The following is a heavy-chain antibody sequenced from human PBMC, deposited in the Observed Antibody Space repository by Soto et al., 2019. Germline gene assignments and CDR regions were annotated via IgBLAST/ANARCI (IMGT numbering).Heavy chain of an antibody. D-gene: IGHD2-8*01. J-gene: IGHJ4*02. V-gene: IGHV3-74*01. Sequence: EEQLVESGGGLVQPGGSLRLSCAASGFTFSSYWMHWVRQAPGKGLVWVSRINPGGSITAYAVSVKGRFTISRDNAKNTLYLQMNSLRGDDTAVYYCARVPTGKYGVRNYWGQGTLLTVSS. CDR1: GFTFSSYW. CDR2: INPGGSIT. CDR3: ARVPTGKYGVRNY.